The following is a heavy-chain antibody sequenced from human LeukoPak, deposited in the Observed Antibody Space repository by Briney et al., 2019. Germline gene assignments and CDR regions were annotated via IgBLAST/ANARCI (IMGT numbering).Heavy chain of an antibody. D-gene: IGHD3-16*01. J-gene: IGHJ6*02. CDR1: GYTXTSYY. V-gene: IGHV1-46*01. CDR3: ARSQVTFTFGYYYYGMDV. Sequence: ASVKVSCKASGYTXTSYYMHGVRQAPGQGLEWMGIINPSGGSTSYAQKFQGRVTMTRDTSTSTVYMELSSLRSEDTAVYYCARSQVTFTFGYYYYGMDVWGQGTTVTVSS. CDR2: INPSGGST.